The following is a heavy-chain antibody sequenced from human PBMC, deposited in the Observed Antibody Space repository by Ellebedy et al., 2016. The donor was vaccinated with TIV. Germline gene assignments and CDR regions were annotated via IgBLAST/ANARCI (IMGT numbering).Heavy chain of an antibody. Sequence: PGGSLRLSCAASGFTFSDHAVHWVRQAPGKGLEWVAVISYDGSNKYYADSVKGRFTISRDNSKNTLYLQMNSLRAEDTAVYYCARGLEVITHDAFDIWGQGTMVTVSS. D-gene: IGHD3-22*01. CDR1: GFTFSDHA. CDR2: ISYDGSNK. J-gene: IGHJ3*02. V-gene: IGHV3-30-3*01. CDR3: ARGLEVITHDAFDI.